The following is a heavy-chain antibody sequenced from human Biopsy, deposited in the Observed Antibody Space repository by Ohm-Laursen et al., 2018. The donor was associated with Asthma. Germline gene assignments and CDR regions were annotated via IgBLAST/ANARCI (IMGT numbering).Heavy chain of an antibody. CDR3: ARITNDRIAAAGRYYYYGMDV. J-gene: IGHJ6*02. Sequence: GTLPLTCAVYGGSFSGYYWSWIHQPPGKGLEWIGEINHSGSTNYNPSLKSRVTISVDTSKNQFSLKLSSVTAADTAVYYCARITNDRIAAAGRYYYYGMDVWGQGTTVTVSS. CDR1: GGSFSGYY. CDR2: INHSGST. V-gene: IGHV4-34*01. D-gene: IGHD6-13*01.